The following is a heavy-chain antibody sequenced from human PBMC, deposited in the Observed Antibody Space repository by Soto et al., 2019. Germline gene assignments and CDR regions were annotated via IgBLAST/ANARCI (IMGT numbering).Heavy chain of an antibody. CDR3: ARGGGIVVVPAAMDGDWFDP. CDR2: INHSGST. Sequence: ASETLSLTCAVYGGSFSGYYWSWIRQPPGKGLEWIGEINHSGSTNYNPSLKSRVTISIDTSKKQFSLKLSTVTAADTAVYFCARGGGIVVVPAAMDGDWFDPWGQGTLVTVSS. D-gene: IGHD2-2*01. V-gene: IGHV4-34*01. J-gene: IGHJ5*02. CDR1: GGSFSGYY.